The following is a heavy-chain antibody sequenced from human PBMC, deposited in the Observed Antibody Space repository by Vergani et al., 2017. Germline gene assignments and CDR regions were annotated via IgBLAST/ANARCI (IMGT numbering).Heavy chain of an antibody. CDR1: GGSFNSGSYY. V-gene: IGHV4-61*02. CDR2: IHTNGVI. J-gene: IGHJ3*02. D-gene: IGHD3-16*01. CDR3: ARGKPYVDFVI. Sequence: QVQLQESGPGLVKPSQTLTLTCTVSGGSFNSGSYYWSWLRQPAGKRLEWIGRIHTNGVIHYNPSLNSRATISVDTSRNQISLQLTTVSATDTAIYFCARGKPYVDFVIRGRGAMITVSS.